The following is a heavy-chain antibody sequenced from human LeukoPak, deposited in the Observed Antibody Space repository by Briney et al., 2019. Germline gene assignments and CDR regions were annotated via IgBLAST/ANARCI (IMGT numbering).Heavy chain of an antibody. V-gene: IGHV3-23*01. CDR2: ISGSGGST. CDR3: ARPTEMATIRDAFDI. Sequence: PGGSLRLSCAASGFTFSSYAMSWVRQAPGKGLEWVSGISGSGGSTYYADSVKGRFTISRDNSRNTLYLQMNSLRAEDTAVYYCARPTEMATIRDAFDIWGQGTMVTVSS. D-gene: IGHD5-24*01. J-gene: IGHJ3*02. CDR1: GFTFSSYA.